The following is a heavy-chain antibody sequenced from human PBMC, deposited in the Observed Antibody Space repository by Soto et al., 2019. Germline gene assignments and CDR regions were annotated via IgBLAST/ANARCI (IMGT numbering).Heavy chain of an antibody. V-gene: IGHV3-33*01. D-gene: IGHD2-21*02. Sequence: QVQLVESGGGVVQPGRSLRLSCAASGFTFSSYGMHWVRQAPGKGLEWGAVIWYDGSNKYYADSVKGRFTISRDNSKNTLYLQMNSLRAEDTAVYYCARGWYCGGDCYEWYVDLWGRGTLVTVSS. J-gene: IGHJ2*01. CDR3: ARGWYCGGDCYEWYVDL. CDR1: GFTFSSYG. CDR2: IWYDGSNK.